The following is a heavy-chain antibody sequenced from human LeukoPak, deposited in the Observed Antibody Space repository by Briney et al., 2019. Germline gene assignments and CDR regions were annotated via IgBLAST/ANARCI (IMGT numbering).Heavy chain of an antibody. CDR3: AKVAVAATGGYYFDY. V-gene: IGHV3-48*04. CDR1: GFTFSIYS. J-gene: IGHJ4*02. CDR2: ISTSSSTI. Sequence: GGSLRLSCAASGFTFSIYSMNWVRQAPGKGLEWVSYISTSSSTIYYADSVKGRFTISRDNAKNSLYLQMNSLRAEDTALYYCAKVAVAATGGYYFDYWGQGTLVTVSS. D-gene: IGHD6-19*01.